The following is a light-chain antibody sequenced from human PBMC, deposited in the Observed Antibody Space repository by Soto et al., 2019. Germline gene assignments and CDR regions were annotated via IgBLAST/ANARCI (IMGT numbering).Light chain of an antibody. V-gene: IGKV1-9*01. CDR2: GTS. CDR1: QGINSY. CDR3: QQLNSYPYT. Sequence: DIQLTQSPSILSASIGDRVTITCRASQGINSYLVWYQQKPGKGPKLLIYGTSTLQSGVPSRFGGSGSGTEFTLTISSLQPEDFASYYCQQLNSYPYTFGQGTKLEIK. J-gene: IGKJ2*01.